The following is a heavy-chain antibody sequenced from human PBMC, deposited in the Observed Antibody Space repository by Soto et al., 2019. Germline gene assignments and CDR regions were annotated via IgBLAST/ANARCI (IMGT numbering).Heavy chain of an antibody. V-gene: IGHV4-31*03. J-gene: IGHJ4*01. CDR2: IYYSGST. Sequence: QVQLQESGPGLVKPSQTLSLTCTVSGGSISSGGHYWSWIRQHPGKGLEWIGYIYYSGSTYYNPSLKSRVTISVDSSNNQFSLKLSSVTAADTAVYYCARSDYGDYEDHFDYWGHGTLVTVSS. CDR1: GGSISSGGHY. CDR3: ARSDYGDYEDHFDY. D-gene: IGHD4-17*01.